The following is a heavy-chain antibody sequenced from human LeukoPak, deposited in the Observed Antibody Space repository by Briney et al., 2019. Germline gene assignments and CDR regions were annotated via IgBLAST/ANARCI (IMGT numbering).Heavy chain of an antibody. J-gene: IGHJ6*03. D-gene: IGHD1-14*01. Sequence: SETLSLTCAVFGGSFSGYNWNWIRQPPGKGLEWIGEINHSGDTKYNPSLKSRVTISLDTSKNQFSLKLTSMTAADTAVYYCARVPTTTNLYYYYYMDVWGRGTTVTVSS. CDR1: GGSFSGYN. CDR2: INHSGDT. V-gene: IGHV4-34*01. CDR3: ARVPTTTNLYYYYYMDV.